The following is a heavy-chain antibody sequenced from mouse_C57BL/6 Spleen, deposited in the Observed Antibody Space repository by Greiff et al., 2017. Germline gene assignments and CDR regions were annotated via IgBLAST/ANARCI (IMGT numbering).Heavy chain of an antibody. J-gene: IGHJ2*01. CDR2: IWTGGGT. V-gene: IGHV2-9-1*01. CDR1: GFSLTSYA. D-gene: IGHD1-1*01. CDR3: ARYYGSSSLFDY. Sequence: QVQLKQSGPGLVAPSQSLSITCTVSGFSLTSYAISWVRQPPGKGLEWLGVIWTGGGTHSNSALKSRLSISKDNSKSQVFLKMNSLQTDDTARYYCARYYGSSSLFDYWGQGTTLTVSS.